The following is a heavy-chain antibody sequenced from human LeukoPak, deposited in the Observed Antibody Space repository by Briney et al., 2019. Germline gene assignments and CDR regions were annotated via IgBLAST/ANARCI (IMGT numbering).Heavy chain of an antibody. Sequence: GGSLRLSCAASGFTVSSNYMSWVRQAPGKGLEWVSSISSSSSYIYYADSVKGRFTISRDNAKNSLYLQMNSLRAEDTAVYYCARDWDYYDSSVVYYFDYWGQGTLVTVSS. CDR2: ISSSSSYI. J-gene: IGHJ4*02. D-gene: IGHD3-22*01. V-gene: IGHV3-21*01. CDR3: ARDWDYYDSSVVYYFDY. CDR1: GFTVSSNY.